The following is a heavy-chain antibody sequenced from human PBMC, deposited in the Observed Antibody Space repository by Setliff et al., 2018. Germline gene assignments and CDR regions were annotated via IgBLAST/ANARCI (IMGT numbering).Heavy chain of an antibody. J-gene: IGHJ6*02. D-gene: IGHD2-2*02. CDR3: ARDSRGLVPAAIEGSYYYYGMDV. CDR2: IIPIFGTA. CDR1: GGTFSSYA. V-gene: IGHV1-69*13. Sequence: SVKVSCKASGGTFSSYAISWVRQAPGQGLEWMGGIIPIFGTANYAQKFQGRVTITADESTSTAYMELSSLRSEDTAVYYCARDSRGLVPAAIEGSYYYYGMDVWGQGTTVTGLL.